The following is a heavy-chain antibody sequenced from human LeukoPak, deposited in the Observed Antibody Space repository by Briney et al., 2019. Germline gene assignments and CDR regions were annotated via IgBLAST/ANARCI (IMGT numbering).Heavy chain of an antibody. D-gene: IGHD4/OR15-4a*01. V-gene: IGHV3-20*04. CDR3: VRDLRTDYAFDS. CDR1: GFTFDDYG. Sequence: RPGGSLRLSCAASGFTFDDYGMSWVRQAPGKGLEWVSGINWNGGSTGYADSVRGRFTISRDNAKSTLYLQMNSLRPEDTALYYCVRDLRTDYAFDSWGQGTLVTVSS. J-gene: IGHJ4*02. CDR2: INWNGGST.